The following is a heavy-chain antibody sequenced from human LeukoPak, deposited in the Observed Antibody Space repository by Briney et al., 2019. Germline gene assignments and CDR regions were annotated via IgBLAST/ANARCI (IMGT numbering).Heavy chain of an antibody. CDR3: ASVYDYVQS. Sequence: PSETLSLTCTVSGGSISSGDYYWSWIRQPPGKGLEWIGYIYYTGTTNCNPSLKSRVTISVDTSKNQSSLKMSSVTAADTAVYYCASVYDYVQSWGQGTLVTVSS. D-gene: IGHD3-16*01. CDR2: IYYTGTT. V-gene: IGHV4-61*08. CDR1: GGSISSGDYY. J-gene: IGHJ4*02.